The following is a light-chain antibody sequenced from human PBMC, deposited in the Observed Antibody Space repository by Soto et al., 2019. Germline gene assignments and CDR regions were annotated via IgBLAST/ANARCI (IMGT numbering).Light chain of an antibody. V-gene: IGKV3-20*01. Sequence: EIVLTQSPGTLSLSPGERATLSCRASQNINSRYLAWYQQKPGQAPRLLIYGTSIRATGIPDRFSGSGSGTYFTITISRLEPEDFAVYYCQQFGSSPGFTFGPGTKVDIK. CDR3: QQFGSSPGFT. J-gene: IGKJ3*01. CDR1: QNINSRY. CDR2: GTS.